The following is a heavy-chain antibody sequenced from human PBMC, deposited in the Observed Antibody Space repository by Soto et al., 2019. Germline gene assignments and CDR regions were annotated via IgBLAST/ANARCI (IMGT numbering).Heavy chain of an antibody. CDR1: GGTFSSYA. J-gene: IGHJ1*01. V-gene: IGHV1-69*12. D-gene: IGHD2-21*02. Sequence: QVQLVQSGAEVKKPGSSVKVSCKASGGTFSSYAISWVRQAPGQGLEWMGGIIPIFGTANYAQKVQGRLTVTAEAPPSTAYIEQSSLRPEATAVYSCARDGKVVTDMTHAEYLQHGGQGTLGTGFS. CDR3: ARDGKVVTDMTHAEYLQH. CDR2: IIPIFGTA.